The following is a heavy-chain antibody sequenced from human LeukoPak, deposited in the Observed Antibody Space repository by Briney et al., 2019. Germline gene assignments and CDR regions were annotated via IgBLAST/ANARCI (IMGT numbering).Heavy chain of an antibody. V-gene: IGHV3-15*01. CDR3: TTDIVVVPAGEGDY. Sequence: GGYLRLSCAASGFTFSNAWMSWVRQAPGKGLEWVGRIKSKTDGGTTDYAAPVKGRLTISRDDSKNTLYLQMNSLKTEDTAVYYCTTDIVVVPAGEGDYWGQGTLVTVSS. CDR1: GFTFSNAW. D-gene: IGHD2-2*01. CDR2: IKSKTDGGTT. J-gene: IGHJ4*02.